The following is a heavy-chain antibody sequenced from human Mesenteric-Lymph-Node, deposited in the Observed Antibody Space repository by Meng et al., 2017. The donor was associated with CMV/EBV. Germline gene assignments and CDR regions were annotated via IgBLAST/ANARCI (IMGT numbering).Heavy chain of an antibody. CDR2: ISSSGTTL. V-gene: IGHV3-11*01. D-gene: IGHD6-19*01. Sequence: GESLKISCTASGFTFSDNYMTWIRQAPGKGLEWVSYISSSGTTLYYADSVKGRFIISRDDAKNSLYLQMNSLRVDDTAVYYCARGGSFFDYWGQGILVTVSS. CDR3: ARGGSFFDY. J-gene: IGHJ4*02. CDR1: GFTFSDNY.